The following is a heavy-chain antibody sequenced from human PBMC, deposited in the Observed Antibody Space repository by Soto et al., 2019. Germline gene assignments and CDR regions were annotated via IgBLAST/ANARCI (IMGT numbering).Heavy chain of an antibody. D-gene: IGHD1-1*01. CDR2: IMPIFRTP. CDR1: GGTLSNSA. J-gene: IGHJ6*02. V-gene: IGHV1-69*05. CDR3: ATAKDHLQMGGTYLYPLNV. Sequence: QVQLEQSGAEVKKPGSSVKVSCKTSGGTLSNSAISCVRQAPGQEPEWMGGIMPIFRTPDYAQKIQDRVPPTPDQATATAYKELRGLNSDDTTVNDCATAKDHLQMGGTYLYPLNVWGQGTTVTVSS.